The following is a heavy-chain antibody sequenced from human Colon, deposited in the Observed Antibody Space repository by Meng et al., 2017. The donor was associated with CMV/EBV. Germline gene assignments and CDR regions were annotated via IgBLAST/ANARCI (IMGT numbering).Heavy chain of an antibody. J-gene: IGHJ6*02. CDR2: IYYSGST. CDR3: ARDRVLGLPSLYYYYGMDV. CDR1: GGSISSSSYY. D-gene: IGHD3-3*02. V-gene: IGHV4-39*07. Sequence: SETLSLTCTVSGGSISSSSYYWGWIRQPPGKGLEWIGSIYYSGSTYYNPSLKSRVTISVDTSKNQFSLKLSSVTAADTAVYYCARDRVLGLPSLYYYYGMDVWGQGTTVTVS.